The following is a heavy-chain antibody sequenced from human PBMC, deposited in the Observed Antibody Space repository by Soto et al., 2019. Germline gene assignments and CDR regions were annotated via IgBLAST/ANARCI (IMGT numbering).Heavy chain of an antibody. J-gene: IGHJ4*02. CDR3: AKEDYGDLDY. D-gene: IGHD4-17*01. V-gene: IGHV3-30*18. CDR2: TSYDGSNK. CDR1: GFTFSNHG. Sequence: QVQLVESGGGVVQPGRSLRLSCAAFGFTFSNHGMHWVRQAPGKGLEWVAVTSYDGSNKYYADSVKGRFTISRDNSKNTLYLQMNSLRGEDTAVYYCAKEDYGDLDYWGQGTLVTVSS.